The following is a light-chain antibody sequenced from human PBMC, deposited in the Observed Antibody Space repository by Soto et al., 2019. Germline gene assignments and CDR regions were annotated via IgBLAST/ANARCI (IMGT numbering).Light chain of an antibody. CDR1: QSVNNNN. Sequence: IVLTQSPGTLSLSPGERATLSCRASQSVNNNNLAWYQQKPGQATRLLIHDASNRATGIPDRFSGSGSGTDFILTISRLEPEDFAVYSCQQYGSSPLTFGGGTKVDIK. V-gene: IGKV3-20*01. J-gene: IGKJ4*01. CDR3: QQYGSSPLT. CDR2: DAS.